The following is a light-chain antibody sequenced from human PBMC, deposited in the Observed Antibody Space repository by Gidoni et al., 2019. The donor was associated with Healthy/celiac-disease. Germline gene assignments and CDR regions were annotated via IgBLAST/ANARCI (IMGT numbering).Light chain of an antibody. CDR2: AAS. Sequence: DIQLTQSPSFLSASVGDRVTITCRASQGISSYLAWYQQKPGKAPKLLIYAASTLQSGVPSRFSGSGSGTEFTLTISSLQPEDFATYDCQQLNSYPPVTFXGXTKVEIK. CDR1: QGISSY. CDR3: QQLNSYPPVT. J-gene: IGKJ4*01. V-gene: IGKV1-9*01.